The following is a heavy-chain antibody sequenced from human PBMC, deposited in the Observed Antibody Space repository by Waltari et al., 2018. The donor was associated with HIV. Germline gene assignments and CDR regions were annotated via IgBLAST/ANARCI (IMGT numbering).Heavy chain of an antibody. D-gene: IGHD3-22*01. V-gene: IGHV3-30*18. CDR2: ISYDGSNK. J-gene: IGHJ4*02. Sequence: QVQLVGAGGGVVEVGRSLSGPCAASGVTFHSSGMHWVRQAPGKGLEWVAVISYDGSNKYYADSVKGRFTISRDNSKNTLYLQMNSLRAEDTAVYYCAKDPYYYDSSGYADYFDYWGQGTLVTVSS. CDR1: GVTFHSSG. CDR3: AKDPYYYDSSGYADYFDY.